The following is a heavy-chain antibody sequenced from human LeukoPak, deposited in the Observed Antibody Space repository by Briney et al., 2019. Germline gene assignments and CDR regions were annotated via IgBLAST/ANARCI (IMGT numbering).Heavy chain of an antibody. CDR3: ARGWFGVYAIPLRSSSWYSGDAFDI. CDR1: GFTFSSYW. CDR2: IKQDGSEK. V-gene: IGHV3-7*03. D-gene: IGHD2-8*01. J-gene: IGHJ3*02. Sequence: GGSLRLSCAASGFTFSSYWMSWVRQAPGKGLEWVANIKQDGSEKYYVDSVKGRFTISRDNAKTSLYLQMNSLRAEDTAVYYCARGWFGVYAIPLRSSSWYSGDAFDIWGQGTMVTVSS.